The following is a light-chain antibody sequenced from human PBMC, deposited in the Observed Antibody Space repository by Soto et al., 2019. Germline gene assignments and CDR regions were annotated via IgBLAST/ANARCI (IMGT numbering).Light chain of an antibody. CDR3: SSYAGSKNFVI. V-gene: IGLV2-8*01. CDR2: EVS. CDR1: SSDVGCYNY. Sequence: QSALTQPPSASGSPRQSVIISCTGTSSDVGCYNYVSWYQQHPGKAPKLMIYEVSKRPSGVPDRFSGSKSGNTASLTVSGLQAEDEADYYCSSYAGSKNFVIFGGGTKLTVL. J-gene: IGLJ2*01.